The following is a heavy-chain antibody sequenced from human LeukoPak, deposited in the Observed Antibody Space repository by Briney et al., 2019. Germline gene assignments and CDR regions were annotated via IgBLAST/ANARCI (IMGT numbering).Heavy chain of an antibody. CDR1: GFTFSSYA. D-gene: IGHD2-2*01. V-gene: IGHV3-30*04. CDR2: ISYDGSNK. Sequence: GGSLRLSCAASGFTFSSYAMHWVRQAPGKGLEWVAVISYDGSNKYYADSVKGRFTISRDNSKNTLYLQMNSLRAEDTAVYYCVLFGVVPAADNWFDPWGQGTLVTVSS. CDR3: VLFGVVPAADNWFDP. J-gene: IGHJ5*02.